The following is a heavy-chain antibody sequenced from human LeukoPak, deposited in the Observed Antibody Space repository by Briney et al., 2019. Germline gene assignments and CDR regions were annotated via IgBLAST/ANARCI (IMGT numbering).Heavy chain of an antibody. V-gene: IGHV4-4*02. CDR2: IYHSGSP. J-gene: IGHJ4*02. Sequence: SGTLSLACAVSGGSISSNNWWGWVRQPPGKGLEWIGEIYHSGSPNYNPSLKSRVTISVDKSRNHFSLNLSSVTAADTAVYYCARVNINNWHSCDYWGQGTLVTVSS. CDR1: GGSISSNNW. D-gene: IGHD1-1*01. CDR3: ARVNINNWHSCDY.